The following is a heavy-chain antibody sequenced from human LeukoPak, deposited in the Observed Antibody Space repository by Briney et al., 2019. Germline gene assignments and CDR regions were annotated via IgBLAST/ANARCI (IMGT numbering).Heavy chain of an antibody. V-gene: IGHV4-39*07. Sequence: SETLSLTCTVSGGSISSSSYYWGWIRQPPGKGLEWIGSIYYSGSAYYNPSLKSRVTISVDTSKNQFSLKLSSVTAADTAVYYCARLAFRDIVVVPAAIVDYWGQGTLVTVSS. CDR1: GGSISSSSYY. CDR3: ARLAFRDIVVVPAAIVDY. D-gene: IGHD2-2*01. J-gene: IGHJ4*02. CDR2: IYYSGSA.